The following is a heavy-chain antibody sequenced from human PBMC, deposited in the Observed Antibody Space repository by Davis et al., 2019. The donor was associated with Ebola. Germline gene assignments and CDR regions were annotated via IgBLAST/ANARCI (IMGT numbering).Heavy chain of an antibody. CDR1: GGSISGYY. J-gene: IGHJ3*02. D-gene: IGHD7-27*01. CDR3: ARHLGKAFDI. CDR2: IYYSGST. V-gene: IGHV4-59*01. Sequence: SETLSLTCTVSGGSISGYYWSWIRQSPGKGLEWIAYIYYSGSTNYNPSLKSRVTTSVDTSQNQFSLKLTSVTAADTAVYYCARHLGKAFDIWGQGTMVTVSS.